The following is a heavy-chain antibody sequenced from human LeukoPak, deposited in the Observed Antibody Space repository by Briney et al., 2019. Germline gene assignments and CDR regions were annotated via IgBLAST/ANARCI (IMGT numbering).Heavy chain of an antibody. J-gene: IGHJ3*02. V-gene: IGHV3-11*01. CDR1: GFTFSSYA. CDR3: ARRDPYPGAFDI. CDR2: ISSSGSTI. Sequence: PGGSLRLSCAASGFTFSSYAMSWIRQAPGKGLEWVSYISSSGSTIYYADSVKGRFTISRDNAKNSLYLQMNSLRAEDTAVYYCARRDPYPGAFDIWGQGTMVTVSS.